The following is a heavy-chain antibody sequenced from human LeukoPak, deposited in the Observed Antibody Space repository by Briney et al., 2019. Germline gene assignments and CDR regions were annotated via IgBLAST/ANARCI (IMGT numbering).Heavy chain of an antibody. CDR3: ARGSYDSSGVYFDY. D-gene: IGHD3-22*01. Sequence: SETLSLTCTVSGGSINSGSYYWSWIRQPAGKGLEWIGRIYTSGSTKYNPSLKSRVTISVDTSKNQFSLKLSSVTAADTAVYYCARGSYDSSGVYFDYWGQGTLVTVSS. CDR1: GGSINSGSYY. V-gene: IGHV4-61*02. J-gene: IGHJ4*02. CDR2: IYTSGST.